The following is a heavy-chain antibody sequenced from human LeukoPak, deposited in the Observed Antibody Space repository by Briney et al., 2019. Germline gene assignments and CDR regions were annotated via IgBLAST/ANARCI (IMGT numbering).Heavy chain of an antibody. CDR2: IYYSGST. J-gene: IGHJ4*02. Sequence: PSETLSLTCTVSGSSISSGGYYWGWIRHPPGKGLEWIGSIYYSGSTYYNPSLKSRVTISVDTSKNQFSLKLSSVTAAHTAVYFCASSGGGPTDYWGQGTLVTVSS. D-gene: IGHD3-16*01. CDR1: GSSISSGGYY. CDR3: ASSGGGPTDY. V-gene: IGHV4-39*01.